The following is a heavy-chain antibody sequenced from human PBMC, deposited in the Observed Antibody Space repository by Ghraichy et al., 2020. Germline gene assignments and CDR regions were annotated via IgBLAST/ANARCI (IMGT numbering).Heavy chain of an antibody. Sequence: ESLNICCTVSGGSISSSIDYWGWIRQAPGKGLEWIGSIFYSGTTHYNPSLKSRVTMSVDSSKNQFSLRLSSVTATDTAVYYCARRSLHRYSGSYYFDFWGQGTLVTVSS. CDR2: IFYSGTT. D-gene: IGHD1-26*01. CDR1: GGSISSSIDY. V-gene: IGHV4-39*01. J-gene: IGHJ4*02. CDR3: ARRSLHRYSGSYYFDF.